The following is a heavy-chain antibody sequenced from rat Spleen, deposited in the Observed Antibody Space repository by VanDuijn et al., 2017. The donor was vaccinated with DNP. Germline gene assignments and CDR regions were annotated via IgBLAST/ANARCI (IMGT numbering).Heavy chain of an antibody. D-gene: IGHD1-4*01. V-gene: IGHV5-31*01. CDR1: GFTFSSYW. CDR3: ERQGPAITTRYFDY. J-gene: IGHJ2*01. CDR2: ITSSGGTT. Sequence: EVQLVESGGGLVQPGRSLKLSCVASGFTFSSYWMFWIRQAPGKGLEWVASITSSGGTTYYPDSVKGRFTISRDNAKNTLYLQMNSLISEDTATYYCERQGPAITTRYFDYWGQGVMVTVSS.